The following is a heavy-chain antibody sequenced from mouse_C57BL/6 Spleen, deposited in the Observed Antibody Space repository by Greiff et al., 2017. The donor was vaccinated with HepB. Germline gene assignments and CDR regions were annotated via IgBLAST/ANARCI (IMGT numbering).Heavy chain of an antibody. Sequence: QVQLQQSGAELVKPGASVKISCKASGYAFSSYWMNWVKQRPGKGLEWIGQIYPGDGDTNYNGKFKGKATLTADKSSSTAYMQLSSLTSEDSAVYFCARKGINYGYFDVWGTGTTVTVSS. J-gene: IGHJ1*03. CDR1: GYAFSSYW. V-gene: IGHV1-80*01. D-gene: IGHD2-4*01. CDR2: IYPGDGDT. CDR3: ARKGINYGYFDV.